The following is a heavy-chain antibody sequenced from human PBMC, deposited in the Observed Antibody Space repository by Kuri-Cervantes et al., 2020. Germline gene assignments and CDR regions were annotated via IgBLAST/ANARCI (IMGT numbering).Heavy chain of an antibody. D-gene: IGHD1-7*01. CDR2: MNPNSGNT. J-gene: IGHJ5*02. V-gene: IGHV1-8*02. CDR1: GGTFSSYT. Sequence: ASVKVSCKASGGTFSSYTISWVRQATGQGLEWMGWMNPNSGNTGYAQKFQGRVTMTRNTSISTAYMELSSLRSEDTAVYYCARGTFSNELPVDPWGQGTLVTVSS. CDR3: ARGTFSNELPVDP.